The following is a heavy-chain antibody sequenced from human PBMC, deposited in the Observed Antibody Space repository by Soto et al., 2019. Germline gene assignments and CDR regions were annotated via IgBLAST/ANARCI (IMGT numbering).Heavy chain of an antibody. CDR1: GFTFTKAW. J-gene: IGHJ4*02. CDR2: IKSRADGGTT. V-gene: IGHV3-15*01. Sequence: EVQLVESGGGLVKPGGSLRLSCAASGFTFTKAWMTWVRQTPGKGLEWVGRIKSRADGGTTDYAASVKDRFIISRDDSNDTLYLHMHRLKTDDTAVYYCTTASQWLPPYSWGQGALVTVSS. CDR3: TTASQWLPPYS. D-gene: IGHD6-19*01.